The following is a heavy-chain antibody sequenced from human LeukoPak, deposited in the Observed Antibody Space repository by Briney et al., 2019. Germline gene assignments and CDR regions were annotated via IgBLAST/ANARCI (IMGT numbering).Heavy chain of an antibody. Sequence: SSETLSLTCAVSGGSISSNNWWGWIRQPPGKGLEWIGEINHSGSTNYNPSLKSRVTISVDTSKNQFSLKLSSVTAADTAVYYCARAFRPRITMVRGVKYYFDYWGQGTLVTVSS. J-gene: IGHJ4*02. CDR1: GGSISSNNW. CDR3: ARAFRPRITMVRGVKYYFDY. V-gene: IGHV4-4*02. CDR2: INHSGST. D-gene: IGHD3-10*01.